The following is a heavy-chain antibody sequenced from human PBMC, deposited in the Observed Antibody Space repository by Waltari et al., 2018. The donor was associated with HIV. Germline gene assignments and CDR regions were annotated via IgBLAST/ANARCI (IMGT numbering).Heavy chain of an antibody. CDR3: TTDNMIIVALDY. D-gene: IGHD5-12*01. Sequence: EVQLVESGGGLVKPGGSLRLSCAASGFIFSNAWMNWVRQAPGKGLGGVGRIKRKSDGGTADDAAPVKGRFTISRDDSKNVLYLQMNSLKTEDTAVYYCTTDNMIIVALDYWGQGTLLTVSS. CDR2: IKRKSDGGTA. CDR1: GFIFSNAW. J-gene: IGHJ4*02. V-gene: IGHV3-15*01.